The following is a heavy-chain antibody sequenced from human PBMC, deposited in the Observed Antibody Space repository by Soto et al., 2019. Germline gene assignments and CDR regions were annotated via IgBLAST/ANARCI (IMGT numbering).Heavy chain of an antibody. CDR1: GFTFRSHG. CDR3: ARWGDNQRLDS. J-gene: IGHJ4*02. V-gene: IGHV3-33*01. Sequence: QVQLVQSGGGVVQPGGSLRLSCAATGFTFRSHGMHWVRQAPGKGLEWVAVIWYDGSNKYYADSVKGRLTISRDNSKGTLFLQMNSLRAEDTAVYYCARWGDNQRLDSWGQGTLVTVSS. CDR2: IWYDGSNK. D-gene: IGHD2-21*01.